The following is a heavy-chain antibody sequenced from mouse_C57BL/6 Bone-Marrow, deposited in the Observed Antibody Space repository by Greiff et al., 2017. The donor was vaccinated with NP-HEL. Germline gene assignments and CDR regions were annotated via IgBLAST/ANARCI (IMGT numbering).Heavy chain of an antibody. D-gene: IGHD1-1*01. CDR2: IRSKSNNYAT. J-gene: IGHJ4*01. CDR3: VWGGYYYGSSSFYAMDY. Sequence: EVQLVESGGGLVQPKGSLKLSCAASGFSFNTYAMNWVRQAPGKGLEWVARIRSKSNNYATYYADSVKDRFTISRDDSESMLYLQMNNLKTEDTAMYYCVWGGYYYGSSSFYAMDYWGQGTSVTVSS. CDR1: GFSFNTYA. V-gene: IGHV10-1*01.